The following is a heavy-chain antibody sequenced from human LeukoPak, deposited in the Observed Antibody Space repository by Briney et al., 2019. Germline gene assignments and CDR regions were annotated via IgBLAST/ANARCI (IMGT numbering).Heavy chain of an antibody. CDR2: ISAYNGNT. CDR1: GYTFTRSG. CDR3: ARDGGDSSAFDI. Sequence: ASVKVSCKAAGYTFTRSGISWVRQAPGQGREWMGWISAYNGNTNYAQKVQGRVTMTTDTSPSTAYMELRSLRSDDTAVYYCARDGGDSSAFDIWGQGTMVTVSS. V-gene: IGHV1-18*01. J-gene: IGHJ3*02. D-gene: IGHD3-22*01.